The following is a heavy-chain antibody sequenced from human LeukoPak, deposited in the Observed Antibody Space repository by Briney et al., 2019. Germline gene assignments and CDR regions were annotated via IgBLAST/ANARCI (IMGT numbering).Heavy chain of an antibody. J-gene: IGHJ4*02. CDR2: ISYDGSNK. V-gene: IGHV3-30-3*01. CDR1: GFTFSSYA. CDR3: ARDEGRDIVVVPAAIEGY. D-gene: IGHD2-2*02. Sequence: GRSLRLSCAASGFTFSSYAMHWVRQAPGKGLELVAVISYDGSNKYYADSVKGRFTISRDNSKDTLYLQMNSLRAEDTAVYYCARDEGRDIVVVPAAIEGYWGQGTLVTVSS.